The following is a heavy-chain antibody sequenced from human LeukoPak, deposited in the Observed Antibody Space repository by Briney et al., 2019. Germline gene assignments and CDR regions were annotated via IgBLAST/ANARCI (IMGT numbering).Heavy chain of an antibody. Sequence: SETLSLTCTVSGVSMNYYFWNWIRQPAGEGLQWIGRIHSSGTTNYNPSLKSRVTMSVDTSKNQFSLKLSSVTAADTAVYYCARVKSDYGPYYYYYYYMDVWGKGTTVTVSS. J-gene: IGHJ6*03. D-gene: IGHD4-17*01. CDR3: ARVKSDYGPYYYYYYYMDV. V-gene: IGHV4-4*07. CDR1: GVSMNYYF. CDR2: IHSSGTT.